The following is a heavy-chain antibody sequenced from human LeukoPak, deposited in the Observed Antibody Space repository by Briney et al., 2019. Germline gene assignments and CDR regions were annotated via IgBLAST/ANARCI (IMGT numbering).Heavy chain of an antibody. CDR2: ISSSSSYI. Sequence: SGGSLRLSCAASGFTFSSYSMNWVRQAPGKGLEWVSSISSSSSYIYYADSVKGRFTISRDNAKNSLYLQMNSLRAEDTAVYYCVRESIRGTRDFDYWGHGTLVTVSS. CDR1: GFTFSSYS. D-gene: IGHD3-10*01. CDR3: VRESIRGTRDFDY. J-gene: IGHJ4*01. V-gene: IGHV3-21*06.